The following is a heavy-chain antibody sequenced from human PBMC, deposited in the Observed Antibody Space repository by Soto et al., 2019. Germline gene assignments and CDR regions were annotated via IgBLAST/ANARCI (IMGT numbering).Heavy chain of an antibody. D-gene: IGHD3-10*01. CDR1: GFTLSTYS. J-gene: IGHJ4*02. CDR2: ITSSGSTI. CDR3: ARDAPNYYGSGSYEYYFDY. V-gene: IGHV3-48*01. Sequence: GGSLRLSCEVSGFTLSTYSMNWVRQAPGKGLEWVSFITSSGSTIYYADSVKGRFTVSRDNAKNSLYLQMNSLRAEDTAVYYCARDAPNYYGSGSYEYYFDYWGQGALVTVSS.